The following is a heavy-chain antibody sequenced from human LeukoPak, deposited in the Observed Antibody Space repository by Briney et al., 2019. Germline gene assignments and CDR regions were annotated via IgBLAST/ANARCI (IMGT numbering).Heavy chain of an antibody. V-gene: IGHV3-23*01. D-gene: IGHD1-26*01. CDR3: AKAPGWVGLRRPKYVGY. J-gene: IGHJ4*02. CDR1: GFTFSSYA. CDR2: ISGSGGST. Sequence: PGGSLRLSCAASGFTFSSYAMSWVRQAPGKGLEWVSAISGSGGSTYYADSVKGRFTISRDNSKNTLYLQMNSLRAEDTAVYYCAKAPGWVGLRRPKYVGYWGQGTLVTVSS.